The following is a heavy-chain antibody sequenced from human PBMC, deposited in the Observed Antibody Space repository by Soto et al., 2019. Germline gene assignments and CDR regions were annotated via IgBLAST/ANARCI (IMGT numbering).Heavy chain of an antibody. CDR2: ISAYNGNT. D-gene: IGHD2-21*02. CDR1: GYTFTSYG. J-gene: IGHJ4*02. CDR3: ARALTPRSFCGGDCYTLGY. Sequence: VQLLQSGVEVKKPGASVKVSCKASGYTFTSYGISWVRQAPGQGLEWMGWISAYNGNTNFAQKFQGRVTMTTDASTSTAYVDLRSLRSDDTAVYYCARALTPRSFCGGDCYTLGYWGQGTLVTVSS. V-gene: IGHV1-18*01.